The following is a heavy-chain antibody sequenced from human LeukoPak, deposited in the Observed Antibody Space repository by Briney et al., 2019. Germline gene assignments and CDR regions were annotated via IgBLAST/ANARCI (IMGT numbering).Heavy chain of an antibody. Sequence: GASVKVSCKASGYTFTGYYMHWVRQAPGQGLEWMGWINPNSGGTNYAQKFRGRVTMTRDTSISTAYMELSRLRSDDTAVYYCAGGGCSGGSCPDPWGQGTLVTVSS. CDR1: GYTFTGYY. CDR2: INPNSGGT. V-gene: IGHV1-2*02. J-gene: IGHJ5*02. D-gene: IGHD2-15*01. CDR3: AGGGCSGGSCPDP.